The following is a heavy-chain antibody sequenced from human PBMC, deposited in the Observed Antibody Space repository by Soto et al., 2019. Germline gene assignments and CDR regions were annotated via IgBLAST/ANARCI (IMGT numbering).Heavy chain of an antibody. D-gene: IGHD2-2*01. CDR1: VGTFSSYA. J-gene: IGHJ6*02. V-gene: IGHV1-69*01. CDR3: ARSQGSSTSLEIYYYYYYGMDV. Sequence: QVQLVQSGAEVKKPGSSVKVSCKASVGTFSSYAIRWVRQAPGQGLEWMGGIIPIPGTANYTQKFQGRVTSTADESTSTAYMELSSLRSEDTAVYYCARSQGSSTSLEIYYYYYYGMDVWGQGTTVTVSS. CDR2: IIPIPGTA.